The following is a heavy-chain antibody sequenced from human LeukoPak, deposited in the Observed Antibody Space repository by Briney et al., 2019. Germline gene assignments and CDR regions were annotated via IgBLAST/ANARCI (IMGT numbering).Heavy chain of an antibody. V-gene: IGHV3-43*02. D-gene: IGHD3-10*01. CDR2: IRGDGGST. J-gene: IGHJ3*02. CDR3: AKDMYYYGSGSRGGGDAFDI. Sequence: PGGSLRLSCAASGFTFDDYAMHWVRQAPGKGLEWVSLIRGDGGSTYSADSVRGRFTISRDNSKNSLYLQMNSLRTEDTALYYCAKDMYYYGSGSRGGGDAFDIWGQGTMVTVSS. CDR1: GFTFDDYA.